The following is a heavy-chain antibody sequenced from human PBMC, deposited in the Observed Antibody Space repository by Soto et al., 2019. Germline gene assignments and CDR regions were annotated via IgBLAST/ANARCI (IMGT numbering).Heavy chain of an antibody. CDR2: INHSGST. Sequence: SETLSLTCAVYGGSFSGYYWSWIRQPPGKGLEWIGEINHSGSTNYNPSLKSRVTISVDTSKNQFSLKLSSVAAADTAVYYCARVFSLWLTSYFAYWGQGNLVTVYS. CDR1: GGSFSGYY. V-gene: IGHV4-34*01. J-gene: IGHJ4*02. CDR3: ARVFSLWLTSYFAY. D-gene: IGHD3-10*01.